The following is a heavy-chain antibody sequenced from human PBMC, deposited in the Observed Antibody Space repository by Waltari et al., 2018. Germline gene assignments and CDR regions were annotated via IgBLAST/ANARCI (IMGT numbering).Heavy chain of an antibody. Sequence: EVQLVESGGGLLQPGGSLRLSCAASGFTCSHSWMHWVRQPPGKGLVWVSRINPDGSSTSYADSVKGRFTISRDNAKNTLYMQMNSLRAEDTAVYYCTTDLTGYSDYWGQGTLVTVSS. CDR2: INPDGSST. CDR3: TTDLTGYSDY. J-gene: IGHJ4*02. D-gene: IGHD3-9*01. V-gene: IGHV3-74*01. CDR1: GFTCSHSW.